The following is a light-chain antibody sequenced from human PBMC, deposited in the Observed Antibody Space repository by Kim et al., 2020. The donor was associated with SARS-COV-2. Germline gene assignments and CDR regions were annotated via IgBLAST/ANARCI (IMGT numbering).Light chain of an antibody. V-gene: IGKV1-39*01. CDR1: QSISSY. Sequence: SASVGGRVTITCRASQSISSYLNWYQQKPGKAPKLLIYAASSLQSGVPSRFRGSGSGTDFTLTISSLQPEDFATYYCQQSYSTPYTFGQGTKLEI. CDR3: QQSYSTPYT. CDR2: AAS. J-gene: IGKJ2*01.